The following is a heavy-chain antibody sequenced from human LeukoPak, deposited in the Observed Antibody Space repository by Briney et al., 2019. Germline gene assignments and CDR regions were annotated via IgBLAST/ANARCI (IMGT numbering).Heavy chain of an antibody. CDR2: ISANNGNT. CDR3: ARDSGGLTFGDWFDP. D-gene: IGHD3-16*01. J-gene: IGHJ5*02. CDR1: GYTLTRYG. V-gene: IGHV1-18*01. Sequence: SVKASCKASGYTLTRYGIKWVRQAPGQGLEWLGWISANNGNTYYAQKFQGRVTMTTETSTSTAYMELRSLRFDDTAVYYCARDSGGLTFGDWFDPWGQGTLVTVSS.